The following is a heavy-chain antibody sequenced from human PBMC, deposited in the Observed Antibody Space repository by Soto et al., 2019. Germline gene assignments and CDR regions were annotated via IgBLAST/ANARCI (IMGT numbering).Heavy chain of an antibody. V-gene: IGHV4-34*01. J-gene: IGHJ5*02. D-gene: IGHD3-10*01. CDR1: GGSFSDYH. CDR3: VTFVGATTVIRGSRRES. CDR2: INHSGSI. Sequence: QVQLQQWGAGLLKPSETLSLTCAVYGGSFSDYHWSWIRQPPGKGLEWIGEINHSGSINYNPALKSRVTISGDTSRNQFSLNLSSVTAAYTAVYYCVTFVGATTVIRGSRRESWGQGTLVTVSS.